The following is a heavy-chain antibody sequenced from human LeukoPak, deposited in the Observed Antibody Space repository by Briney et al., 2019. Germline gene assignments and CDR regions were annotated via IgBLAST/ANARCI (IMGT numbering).Heavy chain of an antibody. CDR3: ARAGPYGDFDY. CDR1: GYTFTDYH. Sequence: ASVKVSCKASGYTFTDYHIHWVRQAPGQGLEWMGGIIPIFGTANYAQKFQGRVTITTDESTSTAYMELSSLRSEDTAVYYCARAGPYGDFDYWGQGTLVTVSS. CDR2: IIPIFGTA. J-gene: IGHJ4*02. D-gene: IGHD4-17*01. V-gene: IGHV1-69*05.